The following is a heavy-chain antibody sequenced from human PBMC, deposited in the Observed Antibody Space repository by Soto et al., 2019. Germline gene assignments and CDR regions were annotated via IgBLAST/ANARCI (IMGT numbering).Heavy chain of an antibody. CDR2: IYHSGST. CDR3: ARESPSITMVRGVITSPNWFDP. J-gene: IGHJ5*02. D-gene: IGHD3-10*01. CDR1: GGSISSGGYS. Sequence: SETLSLTCAVSGGSISSGGYSWSWIRQPPGKGLEWIGYIYHSGSTYYNPSLKSRVTISVDRSKNQFSLKLSSVTAADTAVYYCARESPSITMVRGVITSPNWFDPWGQGTLVTVSS. V-gene: IGHV4-30-2*01.